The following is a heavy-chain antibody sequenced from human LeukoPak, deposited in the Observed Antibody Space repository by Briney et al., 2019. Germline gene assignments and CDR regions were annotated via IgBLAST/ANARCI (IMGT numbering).Heavy chain of an antibody. D-gene: IGHD1-26*01. J-gene: IGHJ3*02. CDR2: ISRYGSST. Sequence: GGSLRLSCAASRFNFSGYRMHWVRQVPGKGLVWVSRISRYGSSTSYAGSVRGRFTISRDNAKNTLYLQMNSLRAEDTAVYYCARGGSYTAGAFDIWGQGTLVTVSS. CDR3: ARGGSYTAGAFDI. V-gene: IGHV3-74*01. CDR1: RFNFSGYR.